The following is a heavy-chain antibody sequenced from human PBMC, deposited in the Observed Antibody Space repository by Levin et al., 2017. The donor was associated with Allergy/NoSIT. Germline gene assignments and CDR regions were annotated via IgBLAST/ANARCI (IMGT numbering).Heavy chain of an antibody. J-gene: IGHJ4*02. D-gene: IGHD3-9*01. Sequence: SQTLSLTCAVYGGSFSGSYWSWIRQPPGKGLEWIGEINHSGSTNYNPSLKSRVTISVDTSKNQFSLKLSSVTAADTAVYYCARGRGVYYYDILTGYSALNDYWGQGTLVTVSS. CDR2: INHSGST. CDR3: ARGRGVYYYDILTGYSALNDY. CDR1: GGSFSGSY. V-gene: IGHV4-34*01.